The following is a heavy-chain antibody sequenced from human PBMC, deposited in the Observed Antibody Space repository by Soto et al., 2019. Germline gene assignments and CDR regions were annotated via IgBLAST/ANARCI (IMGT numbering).Heavy chain of an antibody. CDR1: GFDFSKYA. CDR2: ISYDGSNK. D-gene: IGHD1-1*01. CDR3: ATWHEREHDYDV. V-gene: IGHV3-30-3*01. J-gene: IGHJ3*01. Sequence: PWGSLRLSCSASGFDFSKYAMHCVRQAPCKGLEWVAVISYDGSNKYYADSVKGRFTISRDNSKNTLYLQMNSLRPADTAVYYCATWHEREHDYDVWGQGTTVTVSS.